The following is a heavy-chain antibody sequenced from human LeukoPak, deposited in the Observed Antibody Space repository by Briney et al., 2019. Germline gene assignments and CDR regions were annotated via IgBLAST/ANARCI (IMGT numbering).Heavy chain of an antibody. D-gene: IGHD6-19*01. CDR1: GFTFDDYT. Sequence: QPGGSLRLSCAASGFTFDDYTMHWVRQAPGKGLEWVSLISWDGGSTYYADSVKGRFTISRDNSKNSLYLQMNSLRTEDTAVYYCANTQNSSGWFDIDYWGQGTLVTVSS. CDR2: ISWDGGST. CDR3: ANTQNSSGWFDIDY. J-gene: IGHJ4*02. V-gene: IGHV3-43*01.